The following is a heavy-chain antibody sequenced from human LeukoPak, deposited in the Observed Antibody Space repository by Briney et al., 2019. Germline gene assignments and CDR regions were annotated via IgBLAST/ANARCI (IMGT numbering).Heavy chain of an antibody. D-gene: IGHD5-12*01. CDR1: YG. CDR2: IRYDGSNK. J-gene: IGHJ4*02. Sequence: YGMHXXRXAPGKGXEXVAFIRYDGSNKYYADSVKGRFTISRDNSKNTLYLQMNSLRAEDTAVYYCAKARDSGYDFDYWGQGTLVTVSS. V-gene: IGHV3-30*02. CDR3: AKARDSGYDFDY.